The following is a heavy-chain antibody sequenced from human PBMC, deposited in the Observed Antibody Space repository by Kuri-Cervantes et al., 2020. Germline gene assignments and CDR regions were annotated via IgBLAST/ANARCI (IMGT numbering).Heavy chain of an antibody. Sequence: GESLKISCAASGFTFSSYGMHWVRQAPGKGLEWVAVISYDGSNKYYADSVKGRFTISRDNSKNTLYLQMNSLRAEDTAVYYCAKVPVLGGQYFDYWGQGTLVTVSS. CDR2: ISYDGSNK. CDR1: GFTFSSYG. J-gene: IGHJ4*02. D-gene: IGHD2-8*02. V-gene: IGHV3-30*18. CDR3: AKVPVLGGQYFDY.